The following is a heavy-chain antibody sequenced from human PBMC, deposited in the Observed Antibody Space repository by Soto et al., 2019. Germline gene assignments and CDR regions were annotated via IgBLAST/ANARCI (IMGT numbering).Heavy chain of an antibody. D-gene: IGHD3-3*01. V-gene: IGHV4-34*01. CDR2: INHSGST. Sequence: SETLSLTCAVYGGSFSGYYWSWIRQPPGKGLEWIGEINHSGSTNYNPSLKSRVTISVDTSKNQFSLKLSSVTAADTAVYYCARGAGIFGVVPSFDYWGQGTLVTVSS. CDR3: ARGAGIFGVVPSFDY. CDR1: GGSFSGYY. J-gene: IGHJ4*02.